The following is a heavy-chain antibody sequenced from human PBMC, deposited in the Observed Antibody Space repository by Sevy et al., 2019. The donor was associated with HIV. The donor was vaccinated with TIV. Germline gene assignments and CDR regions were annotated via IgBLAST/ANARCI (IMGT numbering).Heavy chain of an antibody. CDR1: GGSISSSNW. Sequence: SETLSLTCAVSGGSISSSNWWSWVRQPPGKGLEWIGEIYRSGSTNYNPYLKSRVTISVDKSKNQFSLKLSSVTAADTAVYYCARRERDTMVRGVDWFDPWGQRTLVTVSS. V-gene: IGHV4-4*02. CDR2: IYRSGST. J-gene: IGHJ5*02. D-gene: IGHD3-10*01. CDR3: ARRERDTMVRGVDWFDP.